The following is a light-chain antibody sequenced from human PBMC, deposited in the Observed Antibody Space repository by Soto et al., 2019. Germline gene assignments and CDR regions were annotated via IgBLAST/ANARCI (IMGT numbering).Light chain of an antibody. J-gene: IGKJ4*01. CDR3: HHYGSS. Sequence: EIVFTQAPGTRSLSPGERASLSCRASQSVNSKYLAWYQQKPGQAPRLVIYGASNRATGLPDRFSGSGSGTDFTLTISRLEPEDFAFYYCHHYGSSFGGGTKVDIK. CDR1: QSVNSKY. V-gene: IGKV3-20*01. CDR2: GAS.